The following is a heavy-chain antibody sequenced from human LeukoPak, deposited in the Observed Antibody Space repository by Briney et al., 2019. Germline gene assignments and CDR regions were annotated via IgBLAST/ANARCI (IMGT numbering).Heavy chain of an antibody. V-gene: IGHV3-21*01. CDR2: ISSSSRYI. D-gene: IGHD2-2*01. J-gene: IGHJ5*02. CDR3: ARDYHLGYQLLLGPFDP. CDR1: GFTFSSYS. Sequence: PGGSLRLSCAASGFTFSSYSMNWVRQAPGKGLEWVSSISSSSRYIYYADSVRGRFTISRDNAKNSLYLQMNSLRAEDTAVYYCARDYHLGYQLLLGPFDPWGQGTLVTVSS.